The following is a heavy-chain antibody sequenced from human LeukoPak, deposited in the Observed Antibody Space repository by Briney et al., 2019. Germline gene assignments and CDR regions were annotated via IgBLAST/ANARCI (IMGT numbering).Heavy chain of an antibody. Sequence: SETLSLTCAVYGGSFSGYYWSWIRQPPGKGLEWIGEINHSGSTNYNPSLKSRVTISVDTSKNQSSLKLSSVTAADTAVYYCATKLGYFWYFDLWGRGTLVTVSS. D-gene: IGHD3-9*01. V-gene: IGHV4-34*01. CDR1: GGSFSGYY. CDR3: ATKLGYFWYFDL. CDR2: INHSGST. J-gene: IGHJ2*01.